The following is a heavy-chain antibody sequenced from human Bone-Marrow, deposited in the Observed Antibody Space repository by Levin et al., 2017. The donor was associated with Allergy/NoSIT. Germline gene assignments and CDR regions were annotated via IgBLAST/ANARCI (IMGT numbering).Heavy chain of an antibody. CDR2: ISGSGGST. CDR3: AKDLSVGATGEVGRGFFDY. V-gene: IGHV3-23*01. J-gene: IGHJ4*02. D-gene: IGHD1-26*01. Sequence: GESLKISCAASGFTFSSYAMSWVRQAPGKGLEWVSAISGSGGSTYYADSVKGRFTISRDNSKNTLYLQMNSLRAEDTAVYYCAKDLSVGATGEVGRGFFDYWGQGTLVTVSS. CDR1: GFTFSSYA.